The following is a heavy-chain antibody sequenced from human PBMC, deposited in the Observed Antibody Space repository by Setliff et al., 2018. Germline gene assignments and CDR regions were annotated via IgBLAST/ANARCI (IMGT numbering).Heavy chain of an antibody. CDR2: INSGSDFI. J-gene: IGHJ4*02. V-gene: IGHV3-21*01. D-gene: IGHD4-17*01. Sequence: GGSLRLSCAASGFAFSTYSMNWVRQAPGKGLEWVSTINSGSDFIYYADSVRGRFTISRDNTKNSLYLQMNSLRAEDTAVYYCASSNYGGEDYWGQGTLVTVSS. CDR3: ASSNYGGEDY. CDR1: GFAFSTYS.